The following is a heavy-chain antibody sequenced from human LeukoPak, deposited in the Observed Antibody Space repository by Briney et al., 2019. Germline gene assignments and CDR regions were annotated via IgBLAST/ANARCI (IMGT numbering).Heavy chain of an antibody. D-gene: IGHD2/OR15-2a*01. CDR1: GYTFTGYY. Sequence: ASVKVSCKASGYTFTGYYVHWVRQAPGQGLEWMGIINPSGGSTSYAQKFQGRVTMTRDTSTSTIYMELSSLRSEDTAVYYCARDDGFYALDYWGQGTLVTVSS. CDR2: INPSGGST. CDR3: ARDDGFYALDY. V-gene: IGHV1-46*01. J-gene: IGHJ4*02.